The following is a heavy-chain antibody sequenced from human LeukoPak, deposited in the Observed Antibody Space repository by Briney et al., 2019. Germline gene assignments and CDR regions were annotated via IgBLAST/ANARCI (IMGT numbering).Heavy chain of an antibody. J-gene: IGHJ4*02. CDR3: ARYCSSTSCPFDY. CDR2: IDHSGHS. D-gene: IGHD2-2*01. CDR1: GDSVISGTSF. V-gene: IGHV4-31*03. Sequence: SQTLSLTCTVSGDSVISGTSFGGWIRQHPAKGLEWVGYIDHSGHSYDNPSLQSRVIISMDKSKNQFSLKLNSVTAADTAVYYCARYCSSTSCPFDYWGQGALATVSS.